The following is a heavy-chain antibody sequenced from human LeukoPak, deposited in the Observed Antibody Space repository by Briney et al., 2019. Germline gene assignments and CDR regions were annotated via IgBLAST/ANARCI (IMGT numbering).Heavy chain of an antibody. Sequence: SETLSLTCTVSGGSISSYHWSWIRQPPGKGLEWIGYIYYSGSTNYNPSLKSRVTISVDTSKNQFSLKLSSVTAADTAVYYCARQSPKWYSSSWYFDYWGQGTLVTVSS. CDR3: ARQSPKWYSSSWYFDY. J-gene: IGHJ4*02. CDR2: IYYSGST. V-gene: IGHV4-59*01. D-gene: IGHD6-13*01. CDR1: GGSISSYH.